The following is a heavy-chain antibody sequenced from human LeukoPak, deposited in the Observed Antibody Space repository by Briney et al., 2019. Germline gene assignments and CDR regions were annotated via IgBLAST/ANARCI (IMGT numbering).Heavy chain of an antibody. CDR2: IYHSGST. D-gene: IGHD3-22*01. Sequence: PSGTLSLTCAVSGGSISSSNWWSWVRQPPGKGLEWIGEIYHSGSTNYNPSLKSRVTISVDTSKNQFSLKLSSVTAADTAVYYCARTYYYDSSGYSPFGYWGQGTLVTVSS. CDR1: GGSISSSNW. CDR3: ARTYYYDSSGYSPFGY. V-gene: IGHV4-4*02. J-gene: IGHJ4*02.